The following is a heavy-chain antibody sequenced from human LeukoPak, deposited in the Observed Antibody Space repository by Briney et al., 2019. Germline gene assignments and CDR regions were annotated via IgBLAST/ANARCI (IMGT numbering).Heavy chain of an antibody. CDR3: ARGVYYGSGSYN. D-gene: IGHD3-10*01. CDR2: ICYSGST. CDR1: GGSISSSSYC. V-gene: IGHV4-39*01. J-gene: IGHJ4*02. Sequence: SETLSLTCTVSGGSISSSSYCWGWIRQPPGKGLEWIGSICYSGSTFYNPSLKSRVTLSVDTSKNQFSLKLSSVTAADTAVYYCARGVYYGSGSYNWGQGTLVTVSS.